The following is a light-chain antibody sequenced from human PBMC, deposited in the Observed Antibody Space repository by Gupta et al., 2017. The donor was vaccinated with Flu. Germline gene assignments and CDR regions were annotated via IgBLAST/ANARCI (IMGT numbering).Light chain of an antibody. CDR1: QSISSY. V-gene: IGKV1-39*01. Sequence: DIQMTQSPSSLSASVGDRVTITCRASQSISSYLNWYQQKPGKAPKLVIYAASSLQSGVPSRFSGSGSGTDFTLTISSLQPEDFATYYCQQSYSNPHTFGQGTKLEIK. CDR3: QQSYSNPHT. J-gene: IGKJ2*01. CDR2: AAS.